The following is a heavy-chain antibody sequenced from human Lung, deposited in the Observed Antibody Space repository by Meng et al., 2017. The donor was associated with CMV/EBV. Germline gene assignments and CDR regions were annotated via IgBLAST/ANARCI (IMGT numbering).Heavy chain of an antibody. CDR1: GYSLSSGYY. CDR2: IYHSGST. Sequence: SXTXSLXCTVSGYSLSSGYYWGWIRQPPGKGLEWIGSIYHSGSTYYNPSLKSRVTISVDTSKNQFSLNLSSVTAADTAVYYCARDRGRYGMDVWGQGTTVTVSS. J-gene: IGHJ6*02. V-gene: IGHV4-38-2*02. CDR3: ARDRGRYGMDV.